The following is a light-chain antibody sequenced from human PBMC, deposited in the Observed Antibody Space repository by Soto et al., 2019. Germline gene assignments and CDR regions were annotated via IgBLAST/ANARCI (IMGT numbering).Light chain of an antibody. Sequence: DIQMTKSPSTLSASARDRVTITCRASQSIGRFLAWYQHQPGKAPKLLIYDASTLESGVPSRFSGTGSGTEFTFSITSLQPEDFGTYYCQQCDRGWTFGQGTKVDIK. CDR3: QQCDRGWT. CDR2: DAS. V-gene: IGKV1-5*01. J-gene: IGKJ1*01. CDR1: QSIGRF.